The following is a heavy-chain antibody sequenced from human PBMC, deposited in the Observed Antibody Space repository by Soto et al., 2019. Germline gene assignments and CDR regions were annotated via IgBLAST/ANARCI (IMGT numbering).Heavy chain of an antibody. Sequence: GGSLRLSCAASGFTFDDYAMHWVRQAPGKGLEWVSGISWNSGSIGYADSVKGRFTISRDNAKNSLYLQMNSLRSEDTALYYCAKDMGYDLSPLGYFDYWGQGTRVTVSS. CDR1: GFTFDDYA. CDR2: ISWNSGSI. V-gene: IGHV3-9*01. D-gene: IGHD5-12*01. CDR3: AKDMGYDLSPLGYFDY. J-gene: IGHJ4*02.